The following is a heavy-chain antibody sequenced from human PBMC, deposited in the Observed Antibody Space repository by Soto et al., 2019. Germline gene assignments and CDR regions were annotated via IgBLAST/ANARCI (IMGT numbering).Heavy chain of an antibody. CDR3: AKGLGGIWYYYYIDV. CDR1: GFTFSSYA. CDR2: IRGSGGSK. J-gene: IGHJ6*03. D-gene: IGHD3-16*01. V-gene: IGHV3-23*01. Sequence: GGALRLSCAASGFTFSSYAMSWVSKATGKGRGWVSAIRGSGGSKYYAVSVKGRFTISRENSNNTLYLQMNNLRTEDKAVYYCAKGLGGIWYYYYIDVWGKGTTVTVSS.